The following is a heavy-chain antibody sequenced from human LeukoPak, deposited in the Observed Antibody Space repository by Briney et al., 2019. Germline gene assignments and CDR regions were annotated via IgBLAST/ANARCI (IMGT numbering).Heavy chain of an antibody. J-gene: IGHJ6*02. D-gene: IGHD6-19*01. CDR1: GYTFTGYY. CDR2: INPNSGGT. CDR3: ARDRPPLSIAVAGHYYYYGVDV. Sequence: GASVKVSCKASGYTFTGYYMHWVRQAPGQGLEWMGWINPNSGGTNYAQKFQGRVTMTRDTSISTAYMELSRLRSDDTAVYYCARDRPPLSIAVAGHYYYYGVDVWGQGTTVTVSS. V-gene: IGHV1-2*02.